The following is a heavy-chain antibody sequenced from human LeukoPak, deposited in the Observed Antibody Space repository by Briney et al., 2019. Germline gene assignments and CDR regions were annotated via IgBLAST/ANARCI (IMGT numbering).Heavy chain of an antibody. CDR2: MNPNSGNT. CDR3: ARGPALLQTMPFDY. D-gene: IGHD1-14*01. V-gene: IGHV1-8*01. Sequence: ASVKVSCKASGHFNSYDINWVRQATGQGLEWMGWMNPNSGNTGYAQKFQGRVTMTRNTSITTAYMELSSLRSEDTAVYYCARGPALLQTMPFDYWGRGTLVTVSS. J-gene: IGHJ4*02. CDR1: GHFNSYD.